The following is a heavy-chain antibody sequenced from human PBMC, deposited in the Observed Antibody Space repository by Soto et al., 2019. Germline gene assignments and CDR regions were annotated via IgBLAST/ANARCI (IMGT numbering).Heavy chain of an antibody. CDR3: ARHQSHSSSYVDP. CDR1: GGSISSSSYY. J-gene: IGHJ5*02. Sequence: SETLSLTCTVSGGSISSSSYYWGWIRQPPGKGLEWIGSIYYSGSTYYNPSLKSRVTISVDTSKNQFSLKLSSVTAADTAVYYCARHQSHSSSYVDPWGQGTLVTSPQ. D-gene: IGHD6-13*01. CDR2: IYYSGST. V-gene: IGHV4-39*01.